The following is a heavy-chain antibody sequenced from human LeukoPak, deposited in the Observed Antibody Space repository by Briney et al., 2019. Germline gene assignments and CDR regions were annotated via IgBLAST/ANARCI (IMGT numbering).Heavy chain of an antibody. Sequence: GGSLRLSCAASGFTFSSYGMHWVRQAPGKGLEWVAVISYDGSNKYYADSVKGRFTISRDNSKNTLYLQMNSLRAEDTAVYYCAKDFMDAGDYDILTGPFDYWGQGTLVTVSS. CDR3: AKDFMDAGDYDILTGPFDY. CDR2: ISYDGSNK. V-gene: IGHV3-30*18. CDR1: GFTFSSYG. D-gene: IGHD3-9*01. J-gene: IGHJ4*02.